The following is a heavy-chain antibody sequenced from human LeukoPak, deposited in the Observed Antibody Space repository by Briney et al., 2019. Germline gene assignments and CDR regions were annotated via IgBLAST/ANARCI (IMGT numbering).Heavy chain of an antibody. CDR1: GYTFTSYG. V-gene: IGHV1-2*02. CDR2: INPNSGGT. Sequence: ASVKVSCKASGYTFTSYGISWVRQAPGQGLEWMGWINPNSGGTNYAQKFQGRVTMTRDTSISTAYMELSRLRSDDTAVYYCARDSGGYFDYWGQGTLVTVSS. D-gene: IGHD3-10*01. J-gene: IGHJ4*02. CDR3: ARDSGGYFDY.